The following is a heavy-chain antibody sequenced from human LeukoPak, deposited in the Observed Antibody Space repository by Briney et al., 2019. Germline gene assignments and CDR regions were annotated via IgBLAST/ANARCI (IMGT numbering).Heavy chain of an antibody. CDR2: MNPNSGNT. J-gene: IGHJ4*02. CDR1: GYTFTSYD. Sequence: ASVKVSCKASGYTFTSYDINWVRQATGQGLEWMGWMNPNSGNTGYAQKFQGRVTMTRDTSTSTVYMELSSLRSEDTAVYYCARDGDNYYDSSGYYYDLDYWGQGTLVTVSS. CDR3: ARDGDNYYDSSGYYYDLDY. D-gene: IGHD3-22*01. V-gene: IGHV1-8*01.